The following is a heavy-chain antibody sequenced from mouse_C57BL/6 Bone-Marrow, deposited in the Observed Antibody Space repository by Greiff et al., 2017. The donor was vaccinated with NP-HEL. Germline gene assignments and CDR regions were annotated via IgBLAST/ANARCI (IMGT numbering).Heavy chain of an antibody. CDR1: EYEFPSYD. CDR2: INSDGGST. Sequence: EVMLVESGGGLVQPGASLKLSCESYEYEFPSYDMSWVRQTPEKRLELVAAINSDGGSTYYPDTLGGRFIITTDKTKHTPYLQMSSLRSEDTALYYCARGVLSTMVTLYYFDYWGQGTTLTVSS. D-gene: IGHD2-1*01. V-gene: IGHV5-2*01. CDR3: ARGVLSTMVTLYYFDY. J-gene: IGHJ2*01.